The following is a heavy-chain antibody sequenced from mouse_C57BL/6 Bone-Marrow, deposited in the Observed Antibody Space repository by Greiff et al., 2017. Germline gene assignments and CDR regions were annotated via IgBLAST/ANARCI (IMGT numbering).Heavy chain of an antibody. J-gene: IGHJ4*01. CDR2: IYPGSGNT. CDR3: ARGYYGSSYAMDY. D-gene: IGHD1-1*01. Sequence: VQLQQSGAELVRPGASVKLSCKASGYTFTDYYINWVKQRPGQGLEWIARIYPGSGNTYYNEKFKGKATLTAEKSSSTAYMQLSSLTSEDSAVYFCARGYYGSSYAMDYWGQGTSVTVSS. CDR1: GYTFTDYY. V-gene: IGHV1-76*01.